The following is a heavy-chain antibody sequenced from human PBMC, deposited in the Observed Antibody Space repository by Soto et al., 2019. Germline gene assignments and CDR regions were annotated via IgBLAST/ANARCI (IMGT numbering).Heavy chain of an antibody. Sequence: PGGSLRLSCAASGFTFDDYAIHWVRHAPGQGLEWVSGISYNSGSFGYADSVKGRFTIFRDNAKNTLYLQMNGLRAADTAVYYCSSGEYKLTCYSAYCFDYWGQGTLVTVSS. CDR2: ISYNSGSF. D-gene: IGHD3-9*01. CDR1: GFTFDDYA. CDR3: SSGEYKLTCYSAYCFDY. J-gene: IGHJ4*02. V-gene: IGHV3-9*01.